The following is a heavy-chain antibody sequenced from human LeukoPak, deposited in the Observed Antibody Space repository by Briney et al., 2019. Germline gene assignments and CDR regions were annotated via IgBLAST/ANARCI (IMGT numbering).Heavy chain of an antibody. Sequence: PGGSLRLSCAASGFTFSSYEMNWVRQAPGKGLEWVSYISSSGSTIYYADSVKGRFTISRVNAKNSLYLQMNSLRAEDTAVYYCARDWDYGAFDYWGQGTLVTVSS. CDR2: ISSSGSTI. D-gene: IGHD4-17*01. V-gene: IGHV3-48*03. CDR1: GFTFSSYE. CDR3: ARDWDYGAFDY. J-gene: IGHJ4*02.